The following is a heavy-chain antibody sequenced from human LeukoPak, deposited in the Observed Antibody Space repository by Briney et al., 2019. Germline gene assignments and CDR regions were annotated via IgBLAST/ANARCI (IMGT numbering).Heavy chain of an antibody. CDR3: AKDLLSLGVDY. Sequence: GGSLRLSFAASGFTFSSYGMSWVRQAPGKGLEWVSTISGSGGTTYYADSVKGRFTISRDNSKNTLYLQMNSLRAEDTAVYYCAKDLLSLGVDYWGQGTLVTVSS. CDR1: GFTFSSYG. J-gene: IGHJ4*02. CDR2: ISGSGGTT. D-gene: IGHD1-26*01. V-gene: IGHV3-23*01.